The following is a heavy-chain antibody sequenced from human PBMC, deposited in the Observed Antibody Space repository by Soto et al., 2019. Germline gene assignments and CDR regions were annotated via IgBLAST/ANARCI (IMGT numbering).Heavy chain of an antibody. CDR3: ARQGGFWSRYQTSYGMDV. CDR1: GYSFTSYW. Sequence: LGESLKISCKGSGYSFTSYWIGWVRQMPGKGLEWMGIIYPGDSNTKYSPSFQGHVTVSADKSISTAYLQWSSLKASDTAMYYCARQGGFWSRYQTSYGMDVWGQGTTVTVSS. D-gene: IGHD3-3*01. CDR2: IYPGDSNT. V-gene: IGHV5-51*01. J-gene: IGHJ6*02.